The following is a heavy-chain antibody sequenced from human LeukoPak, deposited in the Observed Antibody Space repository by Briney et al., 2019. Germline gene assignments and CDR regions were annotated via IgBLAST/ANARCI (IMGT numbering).Heavy chain of an antibody. CDR3: ARGWIQLWLSAPFFDY. V-gene: IGHV4-34*01. CDR1: GGPFSGYY. CDR2: INHSGST. Sequence: SETLSLTCAVYGGPFSGYYWSWIRQPPGKGLEWIGEINHSGSTNYNPSLKSRVTISVDTSKNQISLKLSSVTAADTAVYYCARGWIQLWLSAPFFDYWGQGTLVTVSS. J-gene: IGHJ4*02. D-gene: IGHD5-18*01.